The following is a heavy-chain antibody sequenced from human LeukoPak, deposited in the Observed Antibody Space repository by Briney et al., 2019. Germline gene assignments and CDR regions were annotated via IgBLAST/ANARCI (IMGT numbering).Heavy chain of an antibody. CDR2: LGGSGGGT. V-gene: IGHV3-23*01. CDR1: GFTFGNFA. D-gene: IGHD6-19*01. CDR3: AKGNTRQVVQWLVALDY. J-gene: IGHJ4*02. Sequence: PGGSLRLSCAASGFTFGNFAMSWVRQAPGRGLEWVSALGGSGGGTYDADSVKGRFTISRDNSKNTLYLEMNSLRAEDTAVYYCAKGNTRQVVQWLVALDYWGQGTLVTVSS.